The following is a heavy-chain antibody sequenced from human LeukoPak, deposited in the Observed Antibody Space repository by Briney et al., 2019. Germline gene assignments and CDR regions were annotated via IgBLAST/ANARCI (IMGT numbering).Heavy chain of an antibody. D-gene: IGHD6-19*01. J-gene: IGHJ4*02. CDR1: GGSFSGYY. Sequence: PSETLSLTCAVYGGSFSGYYWSWIRQPPGKGLEWIGEINHSGSTNYNPSLKSRVTISVDTSKNQFSLKLSSVTAADTAVYYCARGRKEDGIAVAGVFDYRGQGTLVTVSS. CDR3: ARGRKEDGIAVAGVFDY. CDR2: INHSGST. V-gene: IGHV4-34*01.